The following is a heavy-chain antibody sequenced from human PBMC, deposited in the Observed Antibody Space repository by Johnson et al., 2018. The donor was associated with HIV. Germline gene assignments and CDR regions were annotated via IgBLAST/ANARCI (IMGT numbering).Heavy chain of an antibody. V-gene: IGHV3-30*02. CDR3: AKTGGIAARLTPSPAFDI. CDR2: IRYDGSNK. J-gene: IGHJ3*02. CDR1: GFAFNAYG. D-gene: IGHD6-6*01. Sequence: QVQLVESGGGLVQPGGSLTLSCAASGFAFNAYGMHWVRQAPGKGLQWVTFIRYDGSNKYYADSVNGRFTISRDNSKNTLYLQMNSLRAEDTAVYYCAKTGGIAARLTPSPAFDIWGHGTMVTVSS.